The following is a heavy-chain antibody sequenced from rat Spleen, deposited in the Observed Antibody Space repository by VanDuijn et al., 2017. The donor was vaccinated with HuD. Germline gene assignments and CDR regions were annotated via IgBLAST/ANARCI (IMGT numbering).Heavy chain of an antibody. CDR1: GFTFDDHF. Sequence: EVQLVESGGGLVQPGRWWKLSCAASGFTFDDHFMEWVRKVPTKGLEWVASISISGVTYYRDSVKGRFTVSRENAKSTLYLQLDSLRSADTATYYCARQWLTGSHWFFDFWGPGTMVTVSS. V-gene: IGHV5-25*01. CDR2: ISISGVT. CDR3: ARQWLTGSHWFFDF. D-gene: IGHD1-4*01. J-gene: IGHJ1*01.